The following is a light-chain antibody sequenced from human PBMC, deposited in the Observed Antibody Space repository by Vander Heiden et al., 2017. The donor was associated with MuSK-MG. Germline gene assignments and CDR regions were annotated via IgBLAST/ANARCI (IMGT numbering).Light chain of an antibody. V-gene: IGKV1-39*01. Sequence: DIQMTQSPSSLSASVGDRVTITCRASQIISTYLNWYQQKPGKAPKLLIYAASSLQSGVPSRFSASGPGTDFTLTISMLQPEDFATYYCQQSDSTPRTFGQGTKVEIK. CDR3: QQSDSTPRT. J-gene: IGKJ1*01. CDR1: QIISTY. CDR2: AAS.